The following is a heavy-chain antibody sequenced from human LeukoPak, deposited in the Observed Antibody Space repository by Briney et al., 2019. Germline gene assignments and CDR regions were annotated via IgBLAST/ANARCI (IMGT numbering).Heavy chain of an antibody. D-gene: IGHD6-6*01. Sequence: SETLSLTCTVSGGSISSGGYYWSWIRQPPGKGLEWIGYIYYSGSTYYNPSLKSRVTISVDTSKNQFSLKLSSVTAADTAVYYCARGRAIAARPVDYWGQGTLVTVSS. CDR3: ARGRAIAARPVDY. CDR2: IYYSGST. V-gene: IGHV4-30-2*03. CDR1: GGSISSGGYY. J-gene: IGHJ4*02.